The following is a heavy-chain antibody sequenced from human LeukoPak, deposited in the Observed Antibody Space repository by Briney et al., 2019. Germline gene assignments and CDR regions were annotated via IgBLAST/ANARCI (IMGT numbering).Heavy chain of an antibody. CDR2: MNPNSGNT. Sequence: ASVEVSCKASGYTFTSYDINWVRQATGQGLEWMGWMNPNSGNTGYAQKFQGRVTMTRNTSISTAYMELSSLRSEDTAVYYCARESGSGWSLYYYYGMDVWGQGTTVTVSS. CDR3: ARESGSGWSLYYYYGMDV. D-gene: IGHD6-19*01. J-gene: IGHJ6*02. CDR1: GYTFTSYD. V-gene: IGHV1-8*01.